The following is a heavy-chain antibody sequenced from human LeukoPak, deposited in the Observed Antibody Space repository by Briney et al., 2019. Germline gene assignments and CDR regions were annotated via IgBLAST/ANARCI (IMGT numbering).Heavy chain of an antibody. Sequence: GASVKVSCKASGYTFTSFIVGWVRQAPGQGLEWMGRISPKNGNTNYAQRLQGRVTMTTDTSTNTAYMELTSLRSDDTAVYYCARYSDDVLTGNYAFDVGGQGTKVTVSS. J-gene: IGHJ3*01. CDR1: GYTFTSFI. D-gene: IGHD3-9*01. V-gene: IGHV1-18*01. CDR2: ISPKNGNT. CDR3: ARYSDDVLTGNYAFDV.